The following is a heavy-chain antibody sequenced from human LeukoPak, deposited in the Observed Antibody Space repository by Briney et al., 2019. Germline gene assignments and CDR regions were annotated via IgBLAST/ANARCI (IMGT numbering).Heavy chain of an antibody. V-gene: IGHV1-18*01. J-gene: IGHJ4*02. Sequence: ASVKVSCKASGYTFTNYGISWVRQAPGQGLEWVGWISAYNGNTNYAQKLQGRVTMTTDTSTSTAYMELRSLRSEDTAVYYCARVWRYSSSWYRDPDTFDYWGQGTLVTVSS. D-gene: IGHD6-13*01. CDR3: ARVWRYSSSWYRDPDTFDY. CDR1: GYTFTNYG. CDR2: ISAYNGNT.